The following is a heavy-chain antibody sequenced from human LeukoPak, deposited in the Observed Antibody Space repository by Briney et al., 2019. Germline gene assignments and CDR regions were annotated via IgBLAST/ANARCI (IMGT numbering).Heavy chain of an antibody. Sequence: PGGSLRLSCAASGFTFSRYWMSWVRQAPGKGLELVANIKQDRSEKYYVDSVKGRFTISRDNAKNSLYLQVNSLRAEDTAVYYCASLYGSGPNWFDPWGQGTLVTVSS. CDR1: GFTFSRYW. V-gene: IGHV3-7*01. CDR3: ASLYGSGPNWFDP. J-gene: IGHJ5*02. D-gene: IGHD3-10*01. CDR2: IKQDRSEK.